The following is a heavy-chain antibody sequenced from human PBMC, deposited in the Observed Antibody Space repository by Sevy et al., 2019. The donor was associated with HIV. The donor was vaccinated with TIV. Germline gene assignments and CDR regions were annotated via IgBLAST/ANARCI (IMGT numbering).Heavy chain of an antibody. CDR2: ISSSSSYI. V-gene: IGHV3-21*01. J-gene: IGHJ3*02. D-gene: IGHD1-26*01. CDR3: ARRGGESGSTIEAADAFDI. CDR1: GFTFSSYS. Sequence: GESLKISCAASGFTFSSYSMNWVRQAPGKGLEWVSSISSSSSYIYYADSVKGRFTISRDNAKNSLYLQMNSLRAEDTAVYYCARRGGESGSTIEAADAFDIWGQGTMVTVSS.